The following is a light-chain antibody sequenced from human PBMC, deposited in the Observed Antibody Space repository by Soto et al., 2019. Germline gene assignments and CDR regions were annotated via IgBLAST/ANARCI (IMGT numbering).Light chain of an antibody. CDR1: QSISGR. Sequence: DIQMTQSPSTLSASGGERVTITCRASQSISGRLAWYQQKPGKAPNLLIYDASSLQSGVPSRFSGSGSGTEFTLTISSLQPDDFATYYCQQYNSYAITFGQGTRLEIK. J-gene: IGKJ5*01. CDR2: DAS. V-gene: IGKV1-5*01. CDR3: QQYNSYAIT.